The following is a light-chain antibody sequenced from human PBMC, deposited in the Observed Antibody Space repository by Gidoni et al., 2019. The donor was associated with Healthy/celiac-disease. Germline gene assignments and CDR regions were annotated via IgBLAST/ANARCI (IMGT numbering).Light chain of an antibody. V-gene: IGLV1-47*01. CDR1: SSNIGSNY. CDR3: AAWDDSLSGVV. J-gene: IGLJ2*01. Sequence: QSVLTQPPSASGTPGPRVTISCSGSSSNIGSNYVYWYQQLPGTAPKLLIYRNNQRPSGVHDRFSGSKSGTSASLAISGLRSEDEADYYCAAWDDSLSGVVFGGGTKLTVL. CDR2: RNN.